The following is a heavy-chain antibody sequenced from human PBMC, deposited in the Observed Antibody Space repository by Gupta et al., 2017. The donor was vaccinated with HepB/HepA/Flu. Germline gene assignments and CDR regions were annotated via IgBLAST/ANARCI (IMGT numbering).Heavy chain of an antibody. D-gene: IGHD2-2*01. J-gene: IGHJ4*02. CDR3: AREYCSSTSCYFGLDY. CDR1: GFTFSRYA. V-gene: IGHV3-30-3*01. CDR2: ISYDGSNK. Sequence: QVQLVESGGGVVQPGRSLRLSWAASGFTFSRYAMHGVRQAPGKGLEWVAVISYDGSNKYYADSVKGRFTISRDNSKNTLYLQMNSLRAEDTAVYYCAREYCSSTSCYFGLDYWGQGTLVTVSS.